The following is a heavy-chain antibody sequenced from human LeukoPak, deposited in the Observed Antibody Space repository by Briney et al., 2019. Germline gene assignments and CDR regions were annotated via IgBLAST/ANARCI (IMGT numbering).Heavy chain of an antibody. CDR1: GFTFSSYA. Sequence: PGGSLRLSCAASGFTFSSYAMSWVRQAPGKGLEWVSAISGSGGSTYYADSVKGRFTISRDNSKNTLYLQMNSLRAEDTAVYYCAKDRARYCSGGSCYPFDYWGQGTLVTVSS. D-gene: IGHD2-15*01. CDR3: AKDRARYCSGGSCYPFDY. CDR2: ISGSGGST. J-gene: IGHJ4*02. V-gene: IGHV3-23*01.